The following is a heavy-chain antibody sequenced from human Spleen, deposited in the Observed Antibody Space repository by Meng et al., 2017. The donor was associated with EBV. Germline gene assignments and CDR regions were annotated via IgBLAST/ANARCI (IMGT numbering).Heavy chain of an antibody. J-gene: IGHJ1*01. Sequence: EAQLVESXXGLIQPGGSLRLSCXASGLTVSSNHMSWVRQAPGKGLECVSLIYSGPTTYYADSVKGRFTISRDNSKNTLYLQMNSLRAEDTAVYYCARAAAFDSSGYYRDEYFQHWGQGTLVTVSS. V-gene: IGHV3-53*01. CDR3: ARAAAFDSSGYYRDEYFQH. CDR1: GLTVSSNH. CDR2: IYSGPTT. D-gene: IGHD3-22*01.